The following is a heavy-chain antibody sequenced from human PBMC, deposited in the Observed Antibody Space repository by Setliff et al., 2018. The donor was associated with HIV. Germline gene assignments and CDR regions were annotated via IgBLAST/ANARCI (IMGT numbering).Heavy chain of an antibody. CDR3: AGGAYYYDTSGYPRDPFDL. CDR2: INPHSGGT. CDR1: GYTFTGYY. J-gene: IGHJ3*01. V-gene: IGHV1-2*02. Sequence: WASVKVSCKASGYTFTGYYIYWVRQAPGQGLEWMGWINPHSGGTNYAQKFQGRVTMTRDTSISTASMELSRLRSDDTAVYYCAGGAYYYDTSGYPRDPFDLWGQGTMVTVSS. D-gene: IGHD3-22*01.